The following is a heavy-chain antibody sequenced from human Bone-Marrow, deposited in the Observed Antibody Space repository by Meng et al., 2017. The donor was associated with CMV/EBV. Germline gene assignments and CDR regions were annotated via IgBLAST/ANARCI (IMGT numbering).Heavy chain of an antibody. CDR2: IKQDGSEK. D-gene: IGHD3-3*01. CDR3: ARGTTYYDFWSGYYTFDH. J-gene: IGHJ4*02. Sequence: GESLKISCAASGFTFSSYWMSWVRQAPGKGLEWVANIKQDGSEKYYVDSVKGRFTISRDNAKNSLYLQMNSLRAEDTAVYYCARGTTYYDFWSGYYTFDHWGQGTLVTVSS. V-gene: IGHV3-7*01. CDR1: GFTFSSYW.